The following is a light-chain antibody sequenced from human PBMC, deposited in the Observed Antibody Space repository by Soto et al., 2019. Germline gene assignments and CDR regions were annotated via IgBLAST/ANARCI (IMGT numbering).Light chain of an antibody. J-gene: IGLJ1*01. Sequence: QSALTQPASVSGSPGQSITISCTGTSSDVGGYNYVSWYQHHPGKAPKLMIFDVSNRPSGVSNLLSGSKSGNTASLTISGLQPEDEADYYCSSYTTSNTRQIVFGTGTKVTVL. V-gene: IGLV2-14*03. CDR2: DVS. CDR1: SSDVGGYNY. CDR3: SSYTTSNTRQIV.